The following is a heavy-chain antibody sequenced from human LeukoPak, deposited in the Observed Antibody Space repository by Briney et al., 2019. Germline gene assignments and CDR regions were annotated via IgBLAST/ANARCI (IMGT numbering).Heavy chain of an antibody. Sequence: AGGSLRLSCAASGFTVSSNYMSWVRQAPGKGLEWVSVIYSGGSTYYADSVKGRFTISRDNSKNTLYLQMNSLRAEDTAVYYCAKDHRTRSWNDVSPDDYWGQGTLVTASS. D-gene: IGHD1-1*01. CDR2: IYSGGST. V-gene: IGHV3-66*02. CDR1: GFTVSSNY. J-gene: IGHJ4*02. CDR3: AKDHRTRSWNDVSPDDY.